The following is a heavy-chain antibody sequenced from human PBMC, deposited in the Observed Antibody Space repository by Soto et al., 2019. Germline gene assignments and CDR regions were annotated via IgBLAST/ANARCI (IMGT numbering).Heavy chain of an antibody. J-gene: IGHJ6*02. CDR1: GYTFTSYG. CDR3: ARDEKYCSCTSCPYYYYYSMDV. D-gene: IGHD2-2*01. Sequence: ASVKVSCKASGYTFTSYGISWVRQAHGQGLEWIGWISAYTGNTNYAQKLQGRVTMTTDESTSTRYMELRSLRSDDTAVYYFARDEKYCSCTSCPYYYYYSMDVWGRGAPVTVSS. V-gene: IGHV1-18*01. CDR2: ISAYTGNT.